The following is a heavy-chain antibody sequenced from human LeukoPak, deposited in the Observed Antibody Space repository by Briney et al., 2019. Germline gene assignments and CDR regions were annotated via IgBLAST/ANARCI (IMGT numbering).Heavy chain of an antibody. CDR3: VRDAMVRGAILVFRGFDP. Sequence: GGALRLFGAASRFTYRNYWMGWVRQATGKGLEWVANMNPDGSAKYYVDSVKGRFTISRDNARNSVYLQMNSLRVEDTAVYYCVRDAMVRGAILVFRGFDPWGQGTLVTVSS. CDR2: MNPDGSAK. J-gene: IGHJ5*02. V-gene: IGHV3-7*01. CDR1: RFTYRNYW. D-gene: IGHD3-10*01.